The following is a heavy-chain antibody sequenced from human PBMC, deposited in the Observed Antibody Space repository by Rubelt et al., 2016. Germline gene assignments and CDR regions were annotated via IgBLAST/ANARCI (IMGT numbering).Heavy chain of an antibody. CDR2: ISGSGGST. V-gene: IGHV3-23*01. D-gene: IGHD3-22*01. CDR1: NYA. CDR3: ARVRDSSGYYADWYFDL. Sequence: NYAMNWVRQAPGKGLEWVSGISGSGGSTYYADSVKGRFTISRDNSKNTLYLHMKSLRAEDTAVYYCARVRDSSGYYADWYFDLWGRGTLVTVSS. J-gene: IGHJ2*01.